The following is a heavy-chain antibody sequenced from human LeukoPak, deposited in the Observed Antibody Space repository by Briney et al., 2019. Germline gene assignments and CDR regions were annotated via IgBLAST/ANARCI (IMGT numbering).Heavy chain of an antibody. Sequence: SETLSLTCAVFGGTFYGYYWSWIRQSPGKGLEWIGEITPTGGTNYNPSLKSRVTISVDASNNQFSLKLTSLTAADTTDYYCARRGFLGSGTLAFGYWGQGTLVTVSS. CDR1: GGTFYGYY. CDR2: ITPTGGT. J-gene: IGHJ4*02. V-gene: IGHV4-34*01. CDR3: ARRGFLGSGTLAFGY. D-gene: IGHD3-10*01.